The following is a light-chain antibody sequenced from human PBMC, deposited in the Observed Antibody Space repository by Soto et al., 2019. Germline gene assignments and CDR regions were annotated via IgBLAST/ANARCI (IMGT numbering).Light chain of an antibody. V-gene: IGLV2-14*01. CDR3: SSYTRSSSLYV. J-gene: IGLJ1*01. CDR2: EVS. Sequence: QSVLNQPASVSGSPGQSITISCSGTSSDIGDHNYVSWYQQHPGKAPQLMIYEVSNRPSGVSDRFYASKSGNTASLTISGLQAEDEADYYCSSYTRSSSLYVFGTGTKLTAL. CDR1: SSDIGDHNY.